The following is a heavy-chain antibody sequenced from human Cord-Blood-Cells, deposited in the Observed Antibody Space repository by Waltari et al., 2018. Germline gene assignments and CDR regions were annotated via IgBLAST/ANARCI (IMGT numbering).Heavy chain of an antibody. J-gene: IGHJ6*02. V-gene: IGHV4-34*01. D-gene: IGHD7-27*01. CDR2: INHSGST. CDR3: ASRPLGIKWYGMDV. Sequence: QVQLQQWGAGLLKPSETLSLTCAVYGGSFSGYYWCWMRQAPGKGLEWIGEINHSGSTHYKPSLKSRVTISVDTSKNQFSLKLSSVTAADTAVYYCASRPLGIKWYGMDVWGQGTTVTVSS. CDR1: GGSFSGYY.